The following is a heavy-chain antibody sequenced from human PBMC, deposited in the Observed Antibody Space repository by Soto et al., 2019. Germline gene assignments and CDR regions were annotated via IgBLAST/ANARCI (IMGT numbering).Heavy chain of an antibody. J-gene: IGHJ4*02. Sequence: PGGSLRLSCAVSGFTFSSLWMTWVRQAPGKGLEWVANIKQDGSQKLYVDSVKGRFTISRDDAKNSVYLQINSLRAEDTAVYYCARRTGFTFENWGQGTLVTVSS. D-gene: IGHD1-1*01. CDR3: ARRTGFTFEN. V-gene: IGHV3-7*02. CDR1: GFTFSSLW. CDR2: IKQDGSQK.